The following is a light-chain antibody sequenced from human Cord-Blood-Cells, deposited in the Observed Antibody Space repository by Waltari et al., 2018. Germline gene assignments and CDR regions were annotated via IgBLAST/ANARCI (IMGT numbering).Light chain of an antibody. J-gene: IGKJ1*01. Sequence: DIQMTQSPSTLSASVGDRVTITCRASQSISSWLAWYQQKPGKAPKLLIYKASSLESGVPSRFSGSGSGTEFTLTISSLQPDDFATCYCQQYNSYGFGQGTKVEIK. CDR1: QSISSW. CDR2: KAS. V-gene: IGKV1-5*03. CDR3: QQYNSYG.